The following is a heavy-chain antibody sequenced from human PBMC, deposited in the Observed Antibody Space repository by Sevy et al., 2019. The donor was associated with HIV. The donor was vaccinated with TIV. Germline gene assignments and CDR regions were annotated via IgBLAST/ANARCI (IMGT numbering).Heavy chain of an antibody. CDR3: ARRLSSAWYFDF. CDR1: GFSVSRNH. CDR2: IYSDGTT. D-gene: IGHD6-19*01. J-gene: IGHJ4*02. V-gene: IGHV3-53*01. Sequence: GGSLRLSCAASGFSVSRNHINWVRQAPGKGQEWISVIYSDGTTQYADSVKGGFTISRDTSNNTVYLQVSSLRADDTAVYYCARRLSSAWYFDFWGQGTLVTVSS.